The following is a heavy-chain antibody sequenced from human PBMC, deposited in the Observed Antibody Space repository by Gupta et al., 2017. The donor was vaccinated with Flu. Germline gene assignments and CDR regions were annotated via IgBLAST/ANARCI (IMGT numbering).Heavy chain of an antibody. CDR2: ISSSSSAI. D-gene: IGHD3-10*01. Sequence: SGFTFSDYYMSWIRQAPGKGLEWISYISSSSSAIYYADSVRGRFTISRDNAKNSLYLQMNSLRAEDTAVYYCARDRRVQGDDGSDIWGQGTMVTVSS. J-gene: IGHJ3*02. CDR1: GFTFSDYY. V-gene: IGHV3-11*01. CDR3: ARDRRVQGDDGSDI.